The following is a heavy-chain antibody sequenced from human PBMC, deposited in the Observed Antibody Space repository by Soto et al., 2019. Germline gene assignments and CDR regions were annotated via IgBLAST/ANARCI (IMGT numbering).Heavy chain of an antibody. D-gene: IGHD3-16*02. J-gene: IGHJ4*02. CDR1: GGTFSSYA. CDR2: IIPIFGTA. CDR3: ARSKWLRLGELSPDFDY. V-gene: IGHV1-69*13. Sequence: GASVKVSCKASGGTFSSYAISWVRQAPGQGLEWMGGIIPIFGTANYAQKFQGRVTITADESTSTAYMELSSLRSEDTAVYYCARSKWLRLGELSPDFDYWGQGTLVTVSS.